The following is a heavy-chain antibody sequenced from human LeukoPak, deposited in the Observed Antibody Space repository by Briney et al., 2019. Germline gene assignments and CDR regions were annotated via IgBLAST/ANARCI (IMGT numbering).Heavy chain of an antibody. CDR2: IYPGDSDT. J-gene: IGHJ6*02. Sequence: GESLKISCKGSGYSFTSYWIGWVRQMPGKGLEWMGIIYPGDSDTRYSPSFQGQVTTSADKSISTAYLQWSSLKASDTAMYYCASSSWSHYYYYYGMDVWGQGTTVTVSS. V-gene: IGHV5-51*01. D-gene: IGHD6-13*01. CDR3: ASSSWSHYYYYYGMDV. CDR1: GYSFTSYW.